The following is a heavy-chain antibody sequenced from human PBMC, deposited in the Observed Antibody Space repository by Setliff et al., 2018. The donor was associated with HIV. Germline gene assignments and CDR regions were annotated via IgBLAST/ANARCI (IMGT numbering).Heavy chain of an antibody. CDR2: IYYSGST. Sequence: PSETLSLTCTVSGVSANSGGYYWNWIRQHPGKGLEWIGHIYYSGSTYDNPSLKSRISISIDTSKNQFSLKLNSVTATDTAVYYCARDKPYDSRCYRTLYYWGQGTLVPVSS. CDR1: GVSANSGGYY. CDR3: ARDKPYDSRCYRTLYY. V-gene: IGHV4-31*03. D-gene: IGHD3-22*01. J-gene: IGHJ4*02.